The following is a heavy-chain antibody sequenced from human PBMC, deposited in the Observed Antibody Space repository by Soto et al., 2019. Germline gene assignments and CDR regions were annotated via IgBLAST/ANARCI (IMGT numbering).Heavy chain of an antibody. CDR1: GFTLRNYA. CDR2: ISANDVGT. D-gene: IGHD1-20*01. J-gene: IGHJ4*02. Sequence: GGSLRLSCEASGFTLRNYAMTWVRHAPGKGLEWVSLISANDVGTYYAESVKTRFTISTDQSRNTGYLQMDSLRADDTSIYYCAKAKNDYNWDNRPPFDYLGQGTLVTVSS. CDR3: AKAKNDYNWDNRPPFDY. V-gene: IGHV3-23*01.